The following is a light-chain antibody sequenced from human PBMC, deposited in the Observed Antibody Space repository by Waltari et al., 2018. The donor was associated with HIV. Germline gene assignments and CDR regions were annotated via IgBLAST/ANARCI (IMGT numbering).Light chain of an antibody. CDR1: QSVIGN. J-gene: IGKJ1*01. V-gene: IGKV3-15*01. Sequence: EIVMTQSPATLSVSPGERVTLSCRASQSVIGNVAWYHQRPGQAPRLLMYGSSTRPTGVPDRFSGSGSGTEFTLSISSLQPEDFGFYYCQQYNDWPRTFGQGTKVDIK. CDR2: GSS. CDR3: QQYNDWPRT.